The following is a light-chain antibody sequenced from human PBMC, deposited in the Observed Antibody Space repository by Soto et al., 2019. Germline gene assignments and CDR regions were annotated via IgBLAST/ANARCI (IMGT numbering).Light chain of an antibody. CDR1: LSVSSY. CDR3: RQRLYWSPIT. Sequence: LSQSPPPLSLSPGERATLSCRTSLSVSSYLAWYQQKPGQAPRLLIYDASNRATGIPARFTGSGSGTDVNLTIITRVPEEYAVYYCRQRLYWSPITFGQGTRLEIK. CDR2: DAS. J-gene: IGKJ5*01. V-gene: IGKV3-11*01.